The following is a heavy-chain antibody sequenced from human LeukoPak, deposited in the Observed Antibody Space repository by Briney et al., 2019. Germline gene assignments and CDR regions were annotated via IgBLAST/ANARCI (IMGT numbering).Heavy chain of an antibody. J-gene: IGHJ5*02. CDR1: GFTFDDYG. D-gene: IGHD3-3*01. CDR2: INWNGDST. V-gene: IGHV3-20*04. CDR3: ARAGFLEWSNWFDP. Sequence: GGSLRLSCAASGFTFDDYGMSWVRQAPGKGLEWVSGINWNGDSTGYADSVKGRFTISRDNAKNSLYLQMNSLRAEDTALYYCARAGFLEWSNWFDPWGQGTLVTVSS.